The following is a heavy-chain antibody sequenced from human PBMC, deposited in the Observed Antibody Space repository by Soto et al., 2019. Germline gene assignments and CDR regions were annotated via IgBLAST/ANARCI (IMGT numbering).Heavy chain of an antibody. CDR1: GFTFSNAW. CDR3: TTDPSICSSTSCAYY. J-gene: IGHJ4*02. D-gene: IGHD2-2*01. CDR2: IKSKTDGGTT. Sequence: KPGGSLRLSCAASGFTFSNAWMSWVRQAPGKGLEWVGRIKSKTDGGTTDYAAPVKGRFTIPRDDSKNTLYLQMNSLKTEDTAVYYCTTDPSICSSTSCAYYWGQGTLVTVSS. V-gene: IGHV3-15*01.